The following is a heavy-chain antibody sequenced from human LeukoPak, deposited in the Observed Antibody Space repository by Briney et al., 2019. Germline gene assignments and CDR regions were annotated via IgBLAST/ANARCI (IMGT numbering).Heavy chain of an antibody. Sequence: GGSLRLSCAASGFTFSSYSMNWVRQAPGKGLEWVSSISSSSSYIYYADSVKGRFTISRDNAKNSLHLQMNSLRAEDTAVYYCARVGGGWLVDYWGQGTLVTVSS. D-gene: IGHD6-19*01. CDR1: GFTFSSYS. CDR3: ARVGGGWLVDY. J-gene: IGHJ4*02. V-gene: IGHV3-21*01. CDR2: ISSSSSYI.